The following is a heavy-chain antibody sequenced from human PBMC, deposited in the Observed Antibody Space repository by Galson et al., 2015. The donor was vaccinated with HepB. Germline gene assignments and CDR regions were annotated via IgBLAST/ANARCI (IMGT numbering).Heavy chain of an antibody. V-gene: IGHV3-23*01. CDR2: ISGSGGST. D-gene: IGHD1-26*01. Sequence: SLRLSCAASGFIFNNYAMGWVRQAPGKGLEWVSTISGSGGSTHYADSVKGRFTISRDNSKNTVYLQMNSPRAEDTALYYCAKGWVPATLIDSWGQGTLITVSS. J-gene: IGHJ4*02. CDR1: GFIFNNYA. CDR3: AKGWVPATLIDS.